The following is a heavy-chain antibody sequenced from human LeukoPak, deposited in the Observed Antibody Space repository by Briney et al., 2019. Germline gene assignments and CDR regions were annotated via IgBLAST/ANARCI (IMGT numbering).Heavy chain of an antibody. CDR3: ARDSGTAANWLDP. D-gene: IGHD1-1*01. J-gene: IGHJ5*02. CDR2: INPNSGGT. V-gene: IGHV1-2*02. Sequence: GASVKVSCKASGYTFTGYYMHWVRQAPGQGLEWMGWINPNSGGTNYAQKFQGRVTMTRDTSISTAYMELSRLRSDDTAVYYCARDSGTAANWLDPWGQGTLVTVSS. CDR1: GYTFTGYY.